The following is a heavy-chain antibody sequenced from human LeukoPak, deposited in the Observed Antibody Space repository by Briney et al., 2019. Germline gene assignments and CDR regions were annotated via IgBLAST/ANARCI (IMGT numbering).Heavy chain of an antibody. D-gene: IGHD4-23*01. J-gene: IGHJ4*02. CDR3: ARDLVDTVDYFDY. V-gene: IGHV1-69*05. CDR2: IIPIFGTA. Sequence: SVKVSCKASGGTFSSYAISWVRQAPGQGLEWMGGIIPIFGTANYAQKFQGRVTITTDESTSTAYMELSSLRSEDTAVYYCARDLVDTVDYFDYWGQGTLVTVSS. CDR1: GGTFSSYA.